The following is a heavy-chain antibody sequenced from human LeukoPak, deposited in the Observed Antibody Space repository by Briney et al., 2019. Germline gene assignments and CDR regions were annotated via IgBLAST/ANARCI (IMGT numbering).Heavy chain of an antibody. Sequence: ASVTVSCTASGYTFTGYYMHWVRQAPGQGLEWMGRINPNSGGTNYAQKFQGRVTMTRDTSISTAYMEMSRLRSDDTAVYYCASLMVRGVTYYYYGMDVWGQGTTVTVSS. D-gene: IGHD3-10*01. CDR2: INPNSGGT. V-gene: IGHV1-2*06. J-gene: IGHJ6*02. CDR1: GYTFTGYY. CDR3: ASLMVRGVTYYYYGMDV.